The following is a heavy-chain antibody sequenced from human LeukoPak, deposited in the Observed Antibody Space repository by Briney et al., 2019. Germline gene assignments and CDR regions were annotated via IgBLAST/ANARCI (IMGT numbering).Heavy chain of an antibody. D-gene: IGHD2-2*01. J-gene: IGHJ4*02. CDR3: ARYQPVVTTFDY. CDR2: INPSGGST. V-gene: IGHV1-46*01. Sequence: ASVKVSCKASGYTFTSYYMHWVRQAPGQGLEWMGIINPSGGSTSYAQKFQGRVTMTRDMSTSTVYMELSSLRSEDTAVYYCARYQPVVTTFDYWGQGTPVTVSS. CDR1: GYTFTSYY.